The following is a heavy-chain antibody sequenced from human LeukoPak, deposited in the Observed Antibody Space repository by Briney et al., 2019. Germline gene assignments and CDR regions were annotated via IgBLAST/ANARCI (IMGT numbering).Heavy chain of an antibody. CDR1: GFAFDKYA. J-gene: IGHJ6*02. D-gene: IGHD6-25*01. CDR2: IDSDSART. CDR3: SARRPLYGMHF. Sequence: PGGSLRLSCSAFGFAFDKYAMNWVRQAPEKGLEWVSTIDSDSARTYYADSVNGRFTISRDNYKNILYLQLNSLRAEDTAVYYCSARRPLYGMHFWGQGTTVTVSS. V-gene: IGHV3-23*01.